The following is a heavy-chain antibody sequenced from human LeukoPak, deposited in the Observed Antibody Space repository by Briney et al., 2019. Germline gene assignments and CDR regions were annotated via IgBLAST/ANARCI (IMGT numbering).Heavy chain of an antibody. CDR3: ARDTYDYVWGSPDLGY. D-gene: IGHD3-16*01. V-gene: IGHV1-24*01. CDR2: VDTEDGET. J-gene: IGHJ4*02. Sequence: GASVKVSCKVSGYTLTELSIHWVRQGPGKGLEWMGGVDTEDGETIYAQKFQGRVTMTEDTSTDTAYMELRSLRSDDTAVYYCARDTYDYVWGSPDLGYWGQGTLVTVSS. CDR1: GYTLTELS.